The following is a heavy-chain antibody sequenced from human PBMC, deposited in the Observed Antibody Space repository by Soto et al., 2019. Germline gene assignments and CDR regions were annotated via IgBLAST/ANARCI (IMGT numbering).Heavy chain of an antibody. D-gene: IGHD6-13*01. CDR1: GGSISSSSYY. Sequence: PSETLSLTCSVSGGSISSSSYYWGWIRQPPGKGLEWIGSISYSGNTYYSPSLKSRVTISVDTSKNQLSLELSSVTATDTAGYFCARRGACIEAVDLSNGFAPWGQRTLDIGSA. J-gene: IGHJ5*02. CDR3: ARRGACIEAVDLSNGFAP. CDR2: ISYSGNT. V-gene: IGHV4-39*01.